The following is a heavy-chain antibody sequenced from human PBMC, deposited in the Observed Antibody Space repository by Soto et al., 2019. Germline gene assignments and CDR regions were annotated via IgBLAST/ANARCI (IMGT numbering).Heavy chain of an antibody. Sequence: GSLRLSCVVSEFTFSSSWMHWVRQGPGKGLVWVSRMNSDGSIINYADSVKGRFTASRDNAKNMLYLQMNSLRAEDTALYYCVTGWSEHWGQGTLVTVSS. CDR1: EFTFSSSW. V-gene: IGHV3-74*01. CDR3: VTGWSEH. D-gene: IGHD2-15*01. J-gene: IGHJ1*01. CDR2: MNSDGSII.